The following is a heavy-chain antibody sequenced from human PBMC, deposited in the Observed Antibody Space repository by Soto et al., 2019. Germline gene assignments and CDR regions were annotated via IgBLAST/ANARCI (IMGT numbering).Heavy chain of an antibody. CDR2: IIPIFGTA. J-gene: IGHJ6*02. V-gene: IGHV1-69*01. CDR3: AGARIVGALILYYYYGMDV. CDR1: GGTFSSYA. Sequence: QVQLVQSGAEVKKPGSSVKVSCKASGGTFSSYAISWVRQAPGQGLEWMGGIIPIFGTANYAQKFQGRVTITADESTSTAYMELSSLRSEDTAVYYCAGARIVGALILYYYYGMDVWGQGTTVTVSS. D-gene: IGHD1-26*01.